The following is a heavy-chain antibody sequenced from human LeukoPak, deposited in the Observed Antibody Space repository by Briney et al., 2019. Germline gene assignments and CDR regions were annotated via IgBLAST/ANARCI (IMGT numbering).Heavy chain of an antibody. CDR2: IYYSGST. CDR1: GGTISGYC. Sequence: SETLSLTCTGSGGTISGYCWSWIRQRPGKGLEWMGNIYYSGSTTQNPSLKTRVTISVDTSKNQFSLKLSSVTAEDTAVYYCARGRGSYYGSGTYGAFDIWGQGTMVTVSS. D-gene: IGHD3-10*01. J-gene: IGHJ3*02. CDR3: ARGRGSYYGSGTYGAFDI. V-gene: IGHV4-59*01.